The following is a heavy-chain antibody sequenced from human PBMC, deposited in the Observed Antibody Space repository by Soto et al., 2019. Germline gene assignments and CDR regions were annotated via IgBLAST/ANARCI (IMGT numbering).Heavy chain of an antibody. CDR3: VPTTDYYDSTGFDY. V-gene: IGHV3-48*03. CDR2: ISGGGSTK. D-gene: IGHD3-22*01. Sequence: PGGSLRLSCTASGFTFSYLEMNWVRQAPGKGLEWVSYISGGGSTKYYADSVRGRFTISRDNAKNSLYLQMNSLRAEDTAVYYCVPTTDYYDSTGFDYWGRGSLVTVSS. J-gene: IGHJ4*02. CDR1: GFTFSYLE.